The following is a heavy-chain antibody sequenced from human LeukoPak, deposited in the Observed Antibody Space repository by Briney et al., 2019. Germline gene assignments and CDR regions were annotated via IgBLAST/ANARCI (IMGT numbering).Heavy chain of an antibody. Sequence: PGGSLRLSCAASGFTFDDYGMSGVRQAPGKGLEWVSGINWNGGSTGYADSVKGRFTISRDKAKNSLYLQMNSLRAEDTALYYCAREGPDIVVVPAAPLAYWGRGTLVTVSS. J-gene: IGHJ4*02. D-gene: IGHD2-2*01. CDR2: INWNGGST. CDR3: AREGPDIVVVPAAPLAY. V-gene: IGHV3-20*04. CDR1: GFTFDDYG.